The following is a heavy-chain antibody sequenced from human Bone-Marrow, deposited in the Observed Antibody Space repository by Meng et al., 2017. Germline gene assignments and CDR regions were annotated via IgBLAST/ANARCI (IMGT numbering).Heavy chain of an antibody. Sequence: QVQLQESGPELVKPSQTPSITCTVSGGSISSGTYYWVWIRALPGKGLEWIAYIHYSGSTYYSPSLKSRVIISVDTSKNQLSLKLSSMTAADTAVYYCARYVFDSSSLYSNWFDPWGQGTLDTVSS. CDR2: IHYSGST. V-gene: IGHV4-31*03. D-gene: IGHD3-22*01. CDR3: ARYVFDSSSLYSNWFDP. J-gene: IGHJ5*02. CDR1: GGSISSGTYY.